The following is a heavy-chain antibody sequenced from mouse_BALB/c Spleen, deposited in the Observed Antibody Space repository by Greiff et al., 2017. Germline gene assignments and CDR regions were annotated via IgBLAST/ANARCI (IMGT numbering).Heavy chain of an antibody. J-gene: IGHJ3*01. CDR2: IDPANGNT. CDR1: GFNIKDTY. CDR3: ARSMDYGSSYRAY. D-gene: IGHD1-1*01. V-gene: IGHV14-3*02. Sequence: EVKLMESGAELVKPGASVKLSCTASGFNIKDTYMHWVKQRPEQGLEWIGRIDPANGNTKYDPKFQGKATITADTSSNTAYLQLSSLTSEDTAVYYCARSMDYGSSYRAYWGQGTLVTVSA.